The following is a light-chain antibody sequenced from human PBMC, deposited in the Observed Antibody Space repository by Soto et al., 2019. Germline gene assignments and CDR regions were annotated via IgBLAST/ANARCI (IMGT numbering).Light chain of an antibody. Sequence: QSALTQPASVSGSPGQSITISCTGTSSDVGGYNHVYWYQHSPGKAPKLILFAVSDPPSGVSHRFSSSKSGNTASLTISGLQADDDSDYYCCSYTRRSTVVFGGGTKVTVL. J-gene: IGLJ2*01. CDR1: SSDVGGYNH. V-gene: IGLV2-14*01. CDR3: CSYTRRSTVV. CDR2: AVS.